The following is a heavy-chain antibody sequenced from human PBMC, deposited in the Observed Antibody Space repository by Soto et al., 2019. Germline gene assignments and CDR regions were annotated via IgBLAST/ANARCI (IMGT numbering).Heavy chain of an antibody. V-gene: IGHV3-30*18. Sequence: GGSLRLSCASSGFTFSSYGMHWVRQAPGKGLEWVAVISYDGSNKYYADSVKGRFTISRDNSKNTLYLQMNSLRAEDTAVYYCAKDLWSRIVGATTTPLDYWGQGTLVTVSS. D-gene: IGHD1-26*01. J-gene: IGHJ4*02. CDR2: ISYDGSNK. CDR3: AKDLWSRIVGATTTPLDY. CDR1: GFTFSSYG.